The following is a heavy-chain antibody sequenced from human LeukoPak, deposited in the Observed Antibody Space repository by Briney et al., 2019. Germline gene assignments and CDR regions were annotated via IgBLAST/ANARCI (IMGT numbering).Heavy chain of an antibody. CDR2: IYSSGST. Sequence: PGGSLRLSCAAPGFTVSTNYMSWVRQAPGKGLEWVSVIYSSGSTYYADSVKGRFTIFRDNSKNTLYLQMNSLRAEDTAVYYCARDGGLAPYSSSTPFDYWGQGTLVTVSS. D-gene: IGHD6-6*01. CDR3: ARDGGLAPYSSSTPFDY. V-gene: IGHV3-66*03. J-gene: IGHJ4*02. CDR1: GFTVSTNY.